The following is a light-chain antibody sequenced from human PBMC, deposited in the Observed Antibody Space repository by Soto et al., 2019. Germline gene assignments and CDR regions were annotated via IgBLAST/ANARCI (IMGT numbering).Light chain of an antibody. J-gene: IGKJ1*01. CDR3: QKYNSAPRT. CDR2: AAS. CDR1: QGISSY. V-gene: IGKV1-27*01. Sequence: DIQMTQSPSPLSASVGDRVTITCRASQGISSYLAWYQQKPGKVPRLLIYAASTLQSGVPSRFSGSGSGTDFTLTISSLQPEDVATYYCQKYNSAPRTFGQGTKVEIK.